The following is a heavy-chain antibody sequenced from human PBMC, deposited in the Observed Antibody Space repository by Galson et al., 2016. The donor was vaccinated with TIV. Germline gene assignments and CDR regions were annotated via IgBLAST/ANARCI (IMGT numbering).Heavy chain of an antibody. CDR3: AKGPGSYPYHSYGVDV. V-gene: IGHV3-23*01. J-gene: IGHJ6*02. CDR2: LSGSGGTT. Sequence: SLRLSCAASGFTFSTKSMSWVRQAPGKGLEWVSALSGSGGTTYYADSVKGRFTISRDNSNNTLYLQMNSLRAEDRAVYYCAKGPGSYPYHSYGVDVWGQGTTVTV. CDR1: GFTFSTKS. D-gene: IGHD3-16*02.